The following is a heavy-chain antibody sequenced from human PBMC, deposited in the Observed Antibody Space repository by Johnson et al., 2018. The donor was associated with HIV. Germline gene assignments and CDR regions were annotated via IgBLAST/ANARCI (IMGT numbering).Heavy chain of an antibody. D-gene: IGHD2-21*02. V-gene: IGHV3-23*01. J-gene: IGHJ3*02. CDR2: ISGSGGST. Sequence: EVQLLESGGGLVQPGGSLRLSCAASGFTFSSYAMSWVRQAPGKGLEWVSAISGSGGSTYYADSVKGRFTISRDNSKNTLYLQMNSLRAGDTAVYYCARGIRGVVVTADDAFDIWGQGTMVTVSS. CDR3: ARGIRGVVVTADDAFDI. CDR1: GFTFSSYA.